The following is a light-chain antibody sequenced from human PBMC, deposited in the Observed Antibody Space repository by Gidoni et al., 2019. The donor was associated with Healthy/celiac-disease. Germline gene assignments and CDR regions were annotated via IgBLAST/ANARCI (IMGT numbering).Light chain of an antibody. J-gene: IGKJ3*01. CDR1: QSLLHSNGYNY. CDR2: LGS. CDR3: MQALQTPFT. V-gene: IGKV2-28*01. Sequence: DIVMTQSRLSLPVTPGEPASISCRSSQSLLHSNGYNYLDWYLQKPGQSPQLLIYLGSNRASGVPDRFSGSGSDTDFTLKISRVEAEDVGVYYCMQALQTPFTFGPGTKVDIK.